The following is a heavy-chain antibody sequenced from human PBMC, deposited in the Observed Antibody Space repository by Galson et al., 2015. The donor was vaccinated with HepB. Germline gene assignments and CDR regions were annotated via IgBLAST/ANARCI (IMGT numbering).Heavy chain of an antibody. J-gene: IGHJ6*02. Sequence: SLRLSCAASGFPFSTYWMHWVRQVPGKGPMWVSRINSDGSSTTYADAVKGRFTVSRDNSKNTLYWQMNSLRAEDTGVFYCARGGRFTSYYSAMDVWGQGTAVSVSS. CDR1: GFPFSTYW. D-gene: IGHD1-26*01. CDR3: ARGGRFTSYYSAMDV. V-gene: IGHV3-74*01. CDR2: INSDGSST.